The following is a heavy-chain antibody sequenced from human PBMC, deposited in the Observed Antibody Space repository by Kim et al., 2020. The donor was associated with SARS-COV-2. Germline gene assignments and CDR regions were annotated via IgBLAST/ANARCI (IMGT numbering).Heavy chain of an antibody. J-gene: IGHJ4*02. CDR2: ISSSSSYI. V-gene: IGHV3-21*01. Sequence: GGSLRLSCAASGFTFSSYSMNWVRQAPGKGLEWVSSISSSSSYIYYADSVKGRFTISRDNAKNSLYLQMNSLRAEDTAVYYCARGRYLHYYDSSDEDYWGQGTLVTVSS. CDR3: ARGRYLHYYDSSDEDY. D-gene: IGHD3-22*01. CDR1: GFTFSSYS.